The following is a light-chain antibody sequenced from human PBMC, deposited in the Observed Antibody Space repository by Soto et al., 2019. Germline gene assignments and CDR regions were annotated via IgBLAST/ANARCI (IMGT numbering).Light chain of an antibody. V-gene: IGKV1-5*01. CDR2: DAS. Sequence: DIQMTQSPSTLSGSVGDRVTITCRASQTISSWLAWYQQKPGKAPKLLIYDASSLESGVPSRFSGSGSGTEFTLTISSLQPNDFATYYCQQYRTFGQGTKVDIK. J-gene: IGKJ1*01. CDR1: QTISSW. CDR3: QQYRT.